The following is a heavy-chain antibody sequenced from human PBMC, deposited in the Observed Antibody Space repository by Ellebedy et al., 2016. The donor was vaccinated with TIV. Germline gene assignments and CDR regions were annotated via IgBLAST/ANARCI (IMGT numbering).Heavy chain of an antibody. D-gene: IGHD2-15*01. J-gene: IGHJ6*03. CDR1: GFTFSGNA. CDR2: ISGSSGST. CDR3: VKPKGLGGWNYYYMDV. Sequence: GGSLRLSXAASGFTFSGNAMTWVRQAPGKGLEWVSGISGSSGSTYYADSVKGRFTVSRDNSKNTLYLQVNSLRAEDTAVYYCVKPKGLGGWNYYYMDVWGKGTTVTVSS. V-gene: IGHV3-23*01.